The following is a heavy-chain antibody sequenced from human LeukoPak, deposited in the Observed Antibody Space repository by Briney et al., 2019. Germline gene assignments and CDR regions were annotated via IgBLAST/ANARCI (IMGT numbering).Heavy chain of an antibody. CDR3: AGYCGGRSCSLEPY. D-gene: IGHD2-21*01. CDR2: ISNDSSTK. J-gene: IGHJ4*02. V-gene: IGHV3-48*04. CDR1: KFTFSDYN. Sequence: RSGGSLRLSCAASKFTFSDYNICWVRQAPGKGLEYVSFISNDSSTKYYADSVAGRFTVSRDDAKNSVFLQMSDLRGDDTAVYYCAGYCGGRSCSLEPYWGQGTLVTVSS.